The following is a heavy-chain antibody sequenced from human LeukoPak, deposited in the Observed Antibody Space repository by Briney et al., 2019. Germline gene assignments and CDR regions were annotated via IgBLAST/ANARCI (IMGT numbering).Heavy chain of an antibody. V-gene: IGHV4-59*08. CDR2: IYYTGST. CDR3: ARRPHGWGHAFDI. Sequence: TSETLSLTCTVSGGSISSSYWSWIRQPPGKGLEWLGYIYYTGSTNYNPSLKSRVTISQDTSKNQFSLKLSSVTAADTAVYYSARRPHGWGHAFDIWGQGTMVSVSS. J-gene: IGHJ3*02. D-gene: IGHD6-19*01. CDR1: GGSISSSY.